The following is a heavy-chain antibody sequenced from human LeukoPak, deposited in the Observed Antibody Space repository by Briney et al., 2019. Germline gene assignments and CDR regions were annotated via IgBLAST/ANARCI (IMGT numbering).Heavy chain of an antibody. V-gene: IGHV4-59*01. CDR2: IYYSGST. D-gene: IGHD3-9*01. Sequence: KPSETLSLTCTVSGGSISSYYWSWIRQPPGKGLEWLWYIYYSGSTNYNPSLKSRVTISVDTSKNQFSLKLSSVTAADTAVYYCARAPYYDILTGYYPNSYFDYWGQGTLVTVSS. CDR1: GGSISSYY. J-gene: IGHJ4*02. CDR3: ARAPYYDILTGYYPNSYFDY.